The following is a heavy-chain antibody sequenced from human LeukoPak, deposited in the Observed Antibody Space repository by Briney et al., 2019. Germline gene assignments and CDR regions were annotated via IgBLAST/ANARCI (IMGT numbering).Heavy chain of an antibody. Sequence: ASVKVSRKTSGYTFTSYGITWVRQAPGKGLEWMGWISAYNGSIDYAQNLQGRVTMTTDTSTSTAYMELRSLRSDDTAVYYCTIMTHCTGGTCYSYDHWGQGTMVAVSS. CDR3: TIMTHCTGGTCYSYDH. D-gene: IGHD2-15*01. CDR2: ISAYNGSI. V-gene: IGHV1-18*01. J-gene: IGHJ4*02. CDR1: GYTFTSYG.